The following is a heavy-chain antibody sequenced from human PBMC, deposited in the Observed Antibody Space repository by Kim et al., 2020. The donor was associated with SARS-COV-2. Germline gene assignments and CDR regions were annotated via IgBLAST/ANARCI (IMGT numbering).Heavy chain of an antibody. D-gene: IGHD1-7*01. Sequence: SETLSLTCAVYGGSFSGYYWSWIRQPPGKGLEWIGEINHSGSTNYNPSLKSRVTISVDTSKNQFSLKLSSVTAADTAVYYCARDRNYGSPFDYWGQGTLVTVSS. V-gene: IGHV4-34*01. CDR3: ARDRNYGSPFDY. J-gene: IGHJ4*02. CDR2: INHSGST. CDR1: GGSFSGYY.